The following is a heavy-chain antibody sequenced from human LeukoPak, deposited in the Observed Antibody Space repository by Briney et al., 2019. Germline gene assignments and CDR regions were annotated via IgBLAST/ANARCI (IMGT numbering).Heavy chain of an antibody. V-gene: IGHV4-39*07. Sequence: SETLSLTCTISGGSISSSNFYWGWIRQPPGKGLEWIGSIYYSGSTYYNPSLKSRVSISVDTSKNQFSLKLSSVTAADTAVYYCARRSSGWSVVYYFDYWGQGTLVTVSS. D-gene: IGHD6-19*01. CDR1: GGSISSSNFY. CDR3: ARRSSGWSVVYYFDY. CDR2: IYYSGST. J-gene: IGHJ4*02.